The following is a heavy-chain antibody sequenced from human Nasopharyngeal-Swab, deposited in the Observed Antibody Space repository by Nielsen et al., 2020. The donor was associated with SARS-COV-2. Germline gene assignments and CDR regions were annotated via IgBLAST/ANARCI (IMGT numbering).Heavy chain of an antibody. D-gene: IGHD3-22*01. Sequence: GSLKISCAASGFTFSSYAMHWVRQAPGKGLEWVAVISYDGSNKYYADSVKGRFTISRDNSKNTLYLQMNSLRAEDTAVYYCAREPTDDSSGPLDYWGQGTLVTVSS. CDR2: ISYDGSNK. CDR1: GFTFSSYA. CDR3: AREPTDDSSGPLDY. J-gene: IGHJ4*02. V-gene: IGHV3-30-3*01.